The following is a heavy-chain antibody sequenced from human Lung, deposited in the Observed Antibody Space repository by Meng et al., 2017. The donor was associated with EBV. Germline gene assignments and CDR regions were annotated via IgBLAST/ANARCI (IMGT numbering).Heavy chain of an antibody. CDR2: IDDSGST. CDR1: GVSISRNIR. CDR3: ARGKQDAWDLLAY. V-gene: IGHV4-4*02. Sequence: PACRPGMVTPSVTRSRSYASSGVSISRNIRWTGVRQPPGKGLEWIGDIDDSGSTNYNPSRNRRISISLDKSKNHFSLKVNSVTAADTAVYYCARGKQDAWDLLAYWGQGALVTVSS. J-gene: IGHJ4*02. D-gene: IGHD1-26*01.